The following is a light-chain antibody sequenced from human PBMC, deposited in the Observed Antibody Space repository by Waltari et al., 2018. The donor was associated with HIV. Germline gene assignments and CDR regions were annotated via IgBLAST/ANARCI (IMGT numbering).Light chain of an antibody. CDR1: SGHSTYT. Sequence: QPVLTQSSSASASLGPPVKLTCPLSSGHSTYTIAWPHKQPGKAPRYLMKVERSGSYYKGGGLPDHVSGSSSGADRYLTISNLQSEDEADYYCETWDSNTWVFGGGTKLTVL. CDR2: VERSGSY. CDR3: ETWDSNTWV. V-gene: IGLV4-60*03. J-gene: IGLJ3*02.